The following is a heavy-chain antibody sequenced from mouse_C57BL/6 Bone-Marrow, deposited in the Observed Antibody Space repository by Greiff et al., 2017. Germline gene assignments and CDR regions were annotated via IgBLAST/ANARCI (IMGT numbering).Heavy chain of an antibody. CDR1: GYTFTDYY. J-gene: IGHJ2*01. CDR3: ARPYYSNFSSYYFDY. D-gene: IGHD2-5*01. CDR2: INPNNGGT. Sequence: VQLQQSGPELVKPGASVKISCKASGYTFTDYYMNWVKQSHGKSLEWIGDINPNNGGTSYNQKFKGKATLTVDKSSSTAYMELRSLTSEDSAVYYCARPYYSNFSSYYFDYWGQGTTLTVSS. V-gene: IGHV1-26*01.